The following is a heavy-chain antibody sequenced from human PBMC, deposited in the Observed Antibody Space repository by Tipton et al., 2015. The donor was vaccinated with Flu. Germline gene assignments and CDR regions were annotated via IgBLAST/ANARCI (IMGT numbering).Heavy chain of an antibody. D-gene: IGHD3-10*01. CDR3: ARDQGFGGGMTYDYFAMDV. Sequence: TLSLTCSVSGGSISSGGEYWTWIRQHPGKGLEWIASIYYSGGTYYNPPLESRVTMSVDTSKNQFSLKLTSVTAADTAVYYCARDQGFGGGMTYDYFAMDVWGQGTTVTVSS. V-gene: IGHV4-31*03. CDR1: GGSISSGGEY. J-gene: IGHJ6*02. CDR2: IYYSGGT.